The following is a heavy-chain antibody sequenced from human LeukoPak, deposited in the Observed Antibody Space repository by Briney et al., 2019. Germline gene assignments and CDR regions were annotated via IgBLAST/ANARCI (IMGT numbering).Heavy chain of an antibody. D-gene: IGHD6-19*01. V-gene: IGHV1-2*02. Sequence: GASVKVSCKASGYTFTGYYMHWVRQAPGQGLESMGWINPNSGGTNYAQKFQGRVTMTRDTSISTAYMELSRLRSDDTAVYYCARGSEWLLYYFDYWGQGTLVTVSS. CDR2: INPNSGGT. J-gene: IGHJ4*02. CDR1: GYTFTGYY. CDR3: ARGSEWLLYYFDY.